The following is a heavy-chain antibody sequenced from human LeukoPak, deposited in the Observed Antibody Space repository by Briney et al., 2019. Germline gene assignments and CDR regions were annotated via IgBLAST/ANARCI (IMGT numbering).Heavy chain of an antibody. D-gene: IGHD3-10*01. CDR2: IYPGDSDT. J-gene: IGHJ3*02. CDR3: ARLDYYGSGTLGRGAFDI. CDR1: GYSFTSYW. V-gene: IGHV5-51*01. Sequence: GESLKISCKGSGYSFTSYWIGWVRQMPGKGLEWMGIIYPGDSDTRYSPSFQGQVTISADKSISTAYLQWSSLKASDTAMYYRARLDYYGSGTLGRGAFDIWGQGTMVTVSS.